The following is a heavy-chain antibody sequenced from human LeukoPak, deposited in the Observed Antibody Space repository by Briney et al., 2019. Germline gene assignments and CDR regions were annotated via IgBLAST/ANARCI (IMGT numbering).Heavy chain of an antibody. V-gene: IGHV4-59*01. D-gene: IGHD3-22*01. CDR1: GGSFSGYY. J-gene: IGHJ4*02. Sequence: PSETLSLTCAVYGGSFSGYYWSWIRQPPGKRLEWIGYIYFSGSTNYNPSLKSRVTISVDTSKKQFSLTLTSVTAADTAVYYCARLQFLSGGYYAFDSWGQGSLVTVSS. CDR3: ARLQFLSGGYYAFDS. CDR2: IYFSGST.